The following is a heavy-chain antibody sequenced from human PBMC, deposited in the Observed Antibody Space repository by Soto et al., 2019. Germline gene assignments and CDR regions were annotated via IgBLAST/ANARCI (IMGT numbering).Heavy chain of an antibody. Sequence: GGSLRLSCAASGFTFSSYAMHWVRQAPGKGLEYVSAISSNGGSTYYANSVKGRFTISRDNSKNTLYLQMGSLRAEDMAVYYCASLHWGADYWGQGTLVTVSS. CDR2: ISSNGGST. CDR1: GFTFSSYA. D-gene: IGHD7-27*01. J-gene: IGHJ4*02. V-gene: IGHV3-64*01. CDR3: ASLHWGADY.